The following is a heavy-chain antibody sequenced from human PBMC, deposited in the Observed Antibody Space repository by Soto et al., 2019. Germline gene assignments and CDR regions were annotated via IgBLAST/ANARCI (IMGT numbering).Heavy chain of an antibody. V-gene: IGHV1-8*01. D-gene: IGHD1-26*01. CDR3: ARGVSAGVDY. CDR2: MQPSTGRT. Sequence: ASVKVSCKASGYSFTSLDINWVRQTAGQGLEWMGWMQPSTGRTGYAQKFQGRVTMTRDTSINTAYMELTTLTSDDTAFYYCARGVSAGVDYWGQGTLVTVSS. J-gene: IGHJ4*02. CDR1: GYSFTSLD.